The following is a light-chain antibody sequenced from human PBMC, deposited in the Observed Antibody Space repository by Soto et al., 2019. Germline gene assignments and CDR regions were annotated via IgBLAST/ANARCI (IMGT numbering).Light chain of an antibody. V-gene: IGKV3-20*01. CDR2: GAS. J-gene: IGKJ1*01. Sequence: EIVLTQSPGTLSLSPGERATLSCRASQSVSSSYLAWYQKKPGQAPRLLIYGASSRATGIPDRFSGRGSGTDFTLTISRLEPEDFAVYYCQKYGSSPRTFGQGTKVEIK. CDR1: QSVSSSY. CDR3: QKYGSSPRT.